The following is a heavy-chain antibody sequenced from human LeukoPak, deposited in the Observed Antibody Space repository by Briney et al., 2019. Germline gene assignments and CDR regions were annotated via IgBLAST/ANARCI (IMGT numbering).Heavy chain of an antibody. CDR2: INPNSGGT. J-gene: IGHJ6*02. CDR1: GYTFTGYY. Sequence: GASVKVSCKASGYTFTGYYMHWVRQAPGQGLEWMGWINPNSGGTNYAQKLQGRVTMTTDTSTSTAYMELRSLRSDDTAVYYCARDRLASIGVVISGYYXXYXMDVWGQGTTVTVSS. V-gene: IGHV1-2*02. D-gene: IGHD3-3*01. CDR3: ARDRLASIGVVISGYYXXYXMDV.